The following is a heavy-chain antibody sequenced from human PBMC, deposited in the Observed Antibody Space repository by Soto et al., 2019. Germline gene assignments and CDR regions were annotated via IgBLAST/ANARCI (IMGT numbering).Heavy chain of an antibody. Sequence: QITLKESGPTLVKPTQTLTLTCTFSGFSLTDIGMGVGWIRQPPGEALEWLALIYWDDDEHYSPSLRTRLTITKDTSKHQVVLTMTDMDPVDTATCFCAHRGDGDYEGIFDVWGQGTVVTVSS. D-gene: IGHD4-17*01. CDR1: GFSLTDIGMG. CDR3: AHRGDGDYEGIFDV. J-gene: IGHJ3*01. V-gene: IGHV2-5*02. CDR2: IYWDDDE.